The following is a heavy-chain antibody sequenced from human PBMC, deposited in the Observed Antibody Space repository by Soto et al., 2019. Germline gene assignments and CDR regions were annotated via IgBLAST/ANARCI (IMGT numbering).Heavy chain of an antibody. D-gene: IGHD3-22*01. J-gene: IGHJ3*02. V-gene: IGHV4-31*03. CDR1: GGSISSGGYY. CDR3: ARGGYYYDSSGYYSAGVGAFDI. CDR2: IYYSGST. Sequence: SETLSLTCTVSGGSISSGGYYWSWIRQHPGKGLEWIGYIYYSGSTYYNPSLKSRVTISVDTSKNQFSLKLSSVTAADTAVYYCARGGYYYDSSGYYSAGVGAFDIWGQGTMVT.